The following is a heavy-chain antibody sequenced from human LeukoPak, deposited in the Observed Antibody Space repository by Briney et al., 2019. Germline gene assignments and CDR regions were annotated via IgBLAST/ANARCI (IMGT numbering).Heavy chain of an antibody. Sequence: ASVKVSCKVSGYTLTELSMHWVRLAPGKGLEWMGGFNPEDGETIYAQKFQGRVTMTEDTSTDTAYMELSSLRSEDTAVYYCATDPWFGDYLGMDVWGKGTTVTVSS. CDR2: FNPEDGET. CDR1: GYTLTELS. V-gene: IGHV1-24*01. D-gene: IGHD3-10*01. J-gene: IGHJ6*04. CDR3: ATDPWFGDYLGMDV.